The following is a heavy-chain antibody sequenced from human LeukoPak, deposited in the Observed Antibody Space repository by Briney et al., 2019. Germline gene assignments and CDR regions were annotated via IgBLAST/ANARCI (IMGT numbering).Heavy chain of an antibody. CDR1: GFTVSSNY. V-gene: IGHV3-74*01. CDR2: INSDGSSI. J-gene: IGHJ4*02. Sequence: PGGSLRLSCAASGFTVSSNYMSWVRQAPGKGLVWVSRINSDGSSISYADAVKGRFTISRDNAKNTLYLQMNSLRAEDTAVYYCARRAYSGSYFYFDYWGQGTLVTVSS. D-gene: IGHD1-26*01. CDR3: ARRAYSGSYFYFDY.